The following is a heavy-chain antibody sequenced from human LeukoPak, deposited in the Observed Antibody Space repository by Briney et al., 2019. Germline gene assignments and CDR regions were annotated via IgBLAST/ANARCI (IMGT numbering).Heavy chain of an antibody. CDR1: GFTFSSYW. J-gene: IGHJ4*02. Sequence: PGGSLRLSCAASGFTFSSYWMSWVRQAPGKGLEWVATIKDDGSDKYYVDSVKGRLTISRDNAKNSLYLQMNSLRVEDTAVYYCANLGRTDWGQGTLVTVSS. V-gene: IGHV3-7*01. CDR3: ANLGRTD. CDR2: IKDDGSDK.